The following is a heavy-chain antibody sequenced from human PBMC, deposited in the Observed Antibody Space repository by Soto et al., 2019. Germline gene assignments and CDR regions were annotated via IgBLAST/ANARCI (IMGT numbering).Heavy chain of an antibody. V-gene: IGHV3-7*03. CDR3: ARRVIGSSRAFDI. D-gene: IGHD3-10*01. CDR1: GFTFSSYW. Sequence: GGSLRLSCAASGFTFSSYWMSWVRQAPGKGLEWVANIKQDGSEKYYVDSVKGRFTISRDNAKNSLYLQMNSLRAEDTAVYYCARRVIGSSRAFDIWGQGTMVTVSS. CDR2: IKQDGSEK. J-gene: IGHJ3*02.